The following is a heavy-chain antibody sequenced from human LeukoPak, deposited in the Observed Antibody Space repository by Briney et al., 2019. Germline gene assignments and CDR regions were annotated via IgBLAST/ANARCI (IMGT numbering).Heavy chain of an antibody. V-gene: IGHV3-33*01. D-gene: IGHD6-19*01. CDR2: IWYGGSNK. CDR1: GFTFSSYG. Sequence: GGSLRLSCAASGFTFSSYGMHWVRQAPGKGLEWVAVIWYGGSNKYYADSVKGRFTISRDNSKNTLYLQMNSLRAEDTAVYYCARDPPFGMAGTGAFDIWGQGTMVTVSS. J-gene: IGHJ3*02. CDR3: ARDPPFGMAGTGAFDI.